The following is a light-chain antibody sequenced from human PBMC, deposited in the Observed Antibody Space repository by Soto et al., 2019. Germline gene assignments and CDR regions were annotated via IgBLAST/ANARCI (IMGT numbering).Light chain of an antibody. J-gene: IGKJ1*01. Sequence: ETTLTQSPDTLSLSPGEGATLSCRASQIIGSAYLAWYQQKPGQAPRLLIFGASTRATGTPHGFSGSGSGTDFTLTISALESEDVAVYYCQHYGRSPSFGQGTKLEIK. CDR3: QHYGRSPS. CDR2: GAS. CDR1: QIIGSAY. V-gene: IGKV3-20*01.